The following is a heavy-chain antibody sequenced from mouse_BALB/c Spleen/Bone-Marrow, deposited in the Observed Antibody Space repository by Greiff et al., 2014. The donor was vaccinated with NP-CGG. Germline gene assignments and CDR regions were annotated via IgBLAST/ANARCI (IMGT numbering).Heavy chain of an antibody. CDR2: ILPGSDST. CDR1: GYTFSNYW. J-gene: IGHJ4*01. D-gene: IGHD1-1*01. V-gene: IGHV1-9*01. Sequence: QVHVKQSGAELMKPGASVKISCKATGYTFSNYWIEWVKQRPGHGPEWIGEILPGSDSTNYIEKFKGKATSTADTSSNTAYIQLCSLTSEDSAVYYCARILADSYAMDYWGQGTSVTVSS. CDR3: ARILADSYAMDY.